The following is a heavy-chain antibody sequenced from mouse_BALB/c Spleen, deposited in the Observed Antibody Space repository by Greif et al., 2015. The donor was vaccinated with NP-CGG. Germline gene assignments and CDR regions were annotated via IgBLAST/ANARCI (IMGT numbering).Heavy chain of an antibody. D-gene: IGHD2-1*01. J-gene: IGHJ4*01. CDR1: GFSLSRYS. CDR2: IWGSGST. Sequence: VQRVESGPGLVAPSQSLSITCTVSGFSLSRYSVHWVRQPPGKGLEWLGMIWGSGSTDYNSALKSRLGISKDNSKSQVFLKMNSLQTDDTAMYYCASPLGNYDAMDYWGQGTSVTVSS. V-gene: IGHV2-6-4*01. CDR3: ASPLGNYDAMDY.